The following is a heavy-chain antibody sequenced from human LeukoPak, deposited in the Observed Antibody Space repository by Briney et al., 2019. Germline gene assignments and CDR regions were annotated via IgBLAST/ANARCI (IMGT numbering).Heavy chain of an antibody. V-gene: IGHV3-23*01. CDR3: ASGWYLAGGHFDY. CDR2: ISGSGGST. J-gene: IGHJ4*02. D-gene: IGHD6-19*01. Sequence: PGGSLRLSCAASGFTFSSYWMSWVRQAPGKGLEWVSAISGSGGSTYYADSVKGRFTISRDNSKNTLYLQMNSLRAEDTAVYYCASGWYLAGGHFDYWGQGTLVTVSS. CDR1: GFTFSSYW.